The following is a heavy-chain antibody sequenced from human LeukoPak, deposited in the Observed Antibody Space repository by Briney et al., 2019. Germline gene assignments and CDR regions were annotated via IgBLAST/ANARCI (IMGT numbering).Heavy chain of an antibody. CDR3: TRDYNGLSL. Sequence: PGGSLRLSCAASGFTFSSSSMDWVLQAPGKGLVWVSRISIDGSSIAYAASVKGRFTASRDNAKNTLYLQMNSLRAEDTAVYYCTRDYNGLSLWGQGTLVTVSS. D-gene: IGHD3/OR15-3a*01. CDR2: ISIDGSSI. CDR1: GFTFSSSS. V-gene: IGHV3-74*03. J-gene: IGHJ4*02.